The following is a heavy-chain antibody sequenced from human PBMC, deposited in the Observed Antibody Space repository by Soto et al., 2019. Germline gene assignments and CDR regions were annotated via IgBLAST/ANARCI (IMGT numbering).Heavy chain of an antibody. CDR3: ARAPREVVVVPAPQIGYYYGMDV. J-gene: IGHJ6*02. V-gene: IGHV1-69*01. Sequence: QVQLVQSGAEVQKPGSSVKVSCKASGGTFSSYAISWVRQAPGQGLEWMGGIIPIFGTANYAQKFQGRVTITADESTSTAYMELSSLRSEDTAVYYCARAPREVVVVPAPQIGYYYGMDVWGQGTTVTVSS. CDR1: GGTFSSYA. D-gene: IGHD2-2*01. CDR2: IIPIFGTA.